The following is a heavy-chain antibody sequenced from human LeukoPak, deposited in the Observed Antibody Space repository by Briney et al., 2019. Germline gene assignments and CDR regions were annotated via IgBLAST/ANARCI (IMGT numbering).Heavy chain of an antibody. CDR3: AKDNRRHYTSGPNPDSLH. J-gene: IGHJ4*02. CDR2: ISWNSGSI. V-gene: IGHV3-9*01. CDR1: GFIFNNYA. Sequence: GGSLRLSCAGSGFIFNNYAMHWVRQPPGKGLEWVSGISWNSGSIDYADSVKGRFTISRDDAKNSLYLQMNSLRVEDTAFYYCAKDNRRHYTSGPNPDSLHWGQGALVTVSS. D-gene: IGHD3-22*01.